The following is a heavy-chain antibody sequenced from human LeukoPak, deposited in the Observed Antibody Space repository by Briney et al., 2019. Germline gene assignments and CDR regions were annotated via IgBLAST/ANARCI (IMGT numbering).Heavy chain of an antibody. CDR1: GFTFYRYA. Sequence: GGSLRLSCAASGFTFYRYAMSWVRQAAGKGLEWVSSISGNGGSIYYADSVKGRFTISRDNSKNTVYLQMNSLRAEDTAVYYCATKAFDIWGQGTMVTVSS. CDR2: ISGNGGSI. J-gene: IGHJ3*02. D-gene: IGHD1-1*01. V-gene: IGHV3-23*01. CDR3: ATKAFDI.